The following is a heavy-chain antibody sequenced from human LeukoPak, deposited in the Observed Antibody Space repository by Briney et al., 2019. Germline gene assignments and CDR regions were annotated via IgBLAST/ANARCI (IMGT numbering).Heavy chain of an antibody. CDR2: IRSKAYGGTT. V-gene: IGHV3-49*04. J-gene: IGHJ3*02. D-gene: IGHD5-18*01. CDR3: TRDQTALSDAFDI. CDR1: GFTFGDYA. Sequence: GGSLRLSCTASGFTFGDYAMSWVRQAPGKGLEWVGFIRSKAYGGTTEYAASVKGRFTISRDDSKSIAYLQMNSLKTEDTAVYYCTRDQTALSDAFDIWGQGTMVTVSS.